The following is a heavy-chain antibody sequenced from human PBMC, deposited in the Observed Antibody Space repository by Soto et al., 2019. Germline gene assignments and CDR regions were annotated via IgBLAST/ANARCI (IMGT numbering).Heavy chain of an antibody. CDR2: IYYSGST. CDR3: ARPIRGYCSSTSCSSIYNWFDP. Sequence: SETLSLTCTVSGGSISSSSYYWGWIRQPPGKGLEWIGSIYYSGSTYYNPSLKSRVTISVDTSKNQFSLKLSSVTAADTAVYYCARPIRGYCSSTSCSSIYNWFDPWGQGTLVTVSS. D-gene: IGHD2-2*03. J-gene: IGHJ5*02. V-gene: IGHV4-39*01. CDR1: GGSISSSSYY.